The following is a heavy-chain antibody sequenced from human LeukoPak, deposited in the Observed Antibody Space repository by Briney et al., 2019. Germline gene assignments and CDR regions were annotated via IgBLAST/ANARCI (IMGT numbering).Heavy chain of an antibody. CDR1: GFTFSSYS. D-gene: IGHD3-22*01. V-gene: IGHV3-21*01. CDR3: ARYYYDSSGYLTGAFDI. CDR2: ISSSSSYI. Sequence: GGSLRPSCAASGFTFSSYSMNWVRQAPGKGLEWVSSISSSSSYIYYADSVKGRFTISRDNAKNSLYLQMNSLRAEDTAVYYCARYYYDSSGYLTGAFDIWGQGTMVTVSS. J-gene: IGHJ3*02.